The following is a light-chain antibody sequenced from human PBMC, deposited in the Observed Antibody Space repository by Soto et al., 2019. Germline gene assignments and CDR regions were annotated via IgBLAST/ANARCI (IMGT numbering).Light chain of an antibody. CDR1: QTILTY. CDR2: AAS. J-gene: IGKJ1*01. V-gene: IGKV1-39*01. CDR3: QQSFSTTWT. Sequence: DIQMTQSPSSLSASVGDRVTITCRASQTILTYLNWYQQKPGKAPKLLIYAASSLQSGVPSRFSGGGSVTDFTLTISSLQPEDFATYYCQQSFSTTWTFGHGTKVEIK.